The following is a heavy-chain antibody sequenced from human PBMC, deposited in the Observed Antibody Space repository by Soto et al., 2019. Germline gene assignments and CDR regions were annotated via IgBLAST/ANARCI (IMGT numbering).Heavy chain of an antibody. D-gene: IGHD3-3*01. CDR2: IYYSGST. J-gene: IGHJ5*02. CDR1: GGSISSYY. CDR3: ARAAPGRITIFGVVQNNWFDP. Sequence: SSETLSLTCTVSGGSISSYYWSWIRQPPGKGLEWIGYIYYSGSTNYNPSLKSRVTISVDTSKNQFSLKLSSVTAADTAVYYCARAAPGRITIFGVVQNNWFDPWGQGTLVTVSS. V-gene: IGHV4-59*01.